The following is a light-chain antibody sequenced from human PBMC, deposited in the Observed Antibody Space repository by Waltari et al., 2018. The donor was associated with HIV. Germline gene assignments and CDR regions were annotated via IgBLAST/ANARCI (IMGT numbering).Light chain of an antibody. CDR2: DDR. V-gene: IGLV3-21*02. CDR1: NIGGKS. J-gene: IGLJ1*01. CDR3: QVWDSSSNQYV. Sequence: SYVLTQAPSVSVAPEQTAKITCGGKNIGGKSVHWYQQMPGQAPMLVLYDDRDRASGIPERFSGSNSGNTATLTISRVEVGDEADYYCQVWDSSSNQYVFGSGTKVTVL.